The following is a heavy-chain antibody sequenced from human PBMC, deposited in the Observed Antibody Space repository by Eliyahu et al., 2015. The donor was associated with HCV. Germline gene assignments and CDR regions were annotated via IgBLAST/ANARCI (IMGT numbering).Heavy chain of an antibody. D-gene: IGHD3-22*01. CDR1: GGSLSGYY. CDR3: ARGGGSSGYYYDY. J-gene: IGHJ4*02. CDR2: INHSGNT. Sequence: QVQLQQWGAGLLKPSETLSLTCAVYGGSLSGYYWSWIRQPPGKGLEGIGGINHSGNTNSNPSLKSRVTISVDTSRNQFSLKLSSVTAADTAVYYCARGGGSSGYYYDYWGQGTLVTVSS. V-gene: IGHV4-34*01.